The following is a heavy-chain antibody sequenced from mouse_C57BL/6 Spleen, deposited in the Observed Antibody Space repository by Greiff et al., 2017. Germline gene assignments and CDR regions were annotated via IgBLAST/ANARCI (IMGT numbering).Heavy chain of an antibody. CDR1: GYSISSGYN. CDR2: ISYDGGN. Sequence: EVNLQESGPGLVKPSQSLSLTCSVTGYSISSGYNWNWIRQFPGNKLEWMRYISYDGGNNYNPSLKKRNSIILDTSKNRFFQRLNSVTTEDTATYYCATRSWDEFAYWGQGTLVTVSA. J-gene: IGHJ3*01. D-gene: IGHD4-1*01. V-gene: IGHV3-6*01. CDR3: ATRSWDEFAY.